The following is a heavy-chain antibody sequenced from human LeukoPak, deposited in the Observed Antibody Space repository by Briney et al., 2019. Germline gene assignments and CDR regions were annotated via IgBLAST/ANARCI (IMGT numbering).Heavy chain of an antibody. CDR3: ARVGIAAAGTSDY. D-gene: IGHD6-13*01. Sequence: GGSLRLSCAASGFTFSNYSMNWVRQAPGKGLEWVSYISSSSSYIYYADSVKGRFTISRDNAKNSLYLQMNSLRAEDTAVYYCARVGIAAAGTSDYWGQGTLVTVSS. CDR1: GFTFSNYS. CDR2: ISSSSSYI. V-gene: IGHV3-21*01. J-gene: IGHJ4*02.